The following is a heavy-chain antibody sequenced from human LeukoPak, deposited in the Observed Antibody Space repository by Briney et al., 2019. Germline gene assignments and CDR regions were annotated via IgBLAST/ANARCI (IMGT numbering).Heavy chain of an antibody. V-gene: IGHV1-69*05. Sequence: SVKVSCKASGDTFSSYAISWVRQAPGQGLEWMGRIIPIFGTANYAQKFQGRVTITTDESTSTAYMELSSLRSEDTVVYYCARDKKDYYDSSGYYTSPGFDPWGQGTLVTVSS. CDR1: GDTFSSYA. J-gene: IGHJ5*02. CDR3: ARDKKDYYDSSGYYTSPGFDP. D-gene: IGHD3-22*01. CDR2: IIPIFGTA.